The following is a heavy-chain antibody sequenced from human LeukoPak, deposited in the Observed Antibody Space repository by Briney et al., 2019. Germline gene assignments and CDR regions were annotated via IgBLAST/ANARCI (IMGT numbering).Heavy chain of an antibody. D-gene: IGHD1-14*01. J-gene: IGHJ4*02. CDR1: GFTVITND. CDR3: ARGVEPLAANTLAY. CDR2: LYSDGNT. V-gene: IGHV3-53*01. Sequence: GSLRLSCAASGFTVITNDMTWVRQAPGKGLEWVSVLYSDGNTKYAHSVQSRFTISRDNSKNTLYLEMNSLSPDDTAVYYCARGVEPLAANTLAYWGQGTLVTVSS.